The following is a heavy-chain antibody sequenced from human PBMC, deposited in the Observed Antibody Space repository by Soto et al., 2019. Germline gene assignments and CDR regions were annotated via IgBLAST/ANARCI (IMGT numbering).Heavy chain of an antibody. CDR1: GGTFSSYA. Sequence: QVQLVQSGAEVKKPGSSVKVCCKASGGTFSSYAISWVRQAPGQGLEWMGGIIPNFGIANYAQKFQGRVTITADKSTVTAYMELSSLRSEDTAVYYCARVLEWLHHFDYWGQGTLVTVSS. CDR3: ARVLEWLHHFDY. J-gene: IGHJ4*02. V-gene: IGHV1-69*17. CDR2: IIPNFGIA. D-gene: IGHD5-12*01.